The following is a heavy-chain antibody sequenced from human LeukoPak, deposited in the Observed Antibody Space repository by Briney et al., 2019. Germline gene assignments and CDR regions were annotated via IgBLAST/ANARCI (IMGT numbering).Heavy chain of an antibody. J-gene: IGHJ4*02. D-gene: IGHD2-15*01. V-gene: IGHV3-20*04. CDR1: GFNNADYG. CDR3: ARDLSATWYSPAY. CDR2: IDWSGEAS. Sequence: GGSLRLSCVGAGFNNADYGMSWVRQAPGKGLEWVSGIDWSGEASEYADSVKGRFTISRDNAKNSLYLQMNTLRPEDTGLYYCARDLSATWYSPAYWGQGTLVTVSS.